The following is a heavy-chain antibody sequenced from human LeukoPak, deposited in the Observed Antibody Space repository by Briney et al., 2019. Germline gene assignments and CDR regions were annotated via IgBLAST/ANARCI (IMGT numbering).Heavy chain of an antibody. V-gene: IGHV3-48*03. CDR3: ARGGSTYYYDSSGYI. Sequence: TGGSLRLSCAASGFTFSSYEMNWGRQAPGKGLEWVSYISSSGSTIYYADSVKGRFTISRDNAKNSLYLKMNSLSAEDTAVYYCARGGSTYYYDSSGYIWGQGTLVTVSS. J-gene: IGHJ4*02. CDR2: ISSSGSTI. D-gene: IGHD3-22*01. CDR1: GFTFSSYE.